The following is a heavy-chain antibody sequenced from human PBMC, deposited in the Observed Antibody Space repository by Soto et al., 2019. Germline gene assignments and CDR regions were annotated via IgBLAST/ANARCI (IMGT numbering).Heavy chain of an antibody. J-gene: IGHJ4*02. D-gene: IGHD5-12*01. CDR2: MYYSGST. CDR1: GGSIKNYY. V-gene: IGHV4-59*08. Sequence: SETLSLTCTVSGGSIKNYYWSWIRQPPGKGLEWIGYMYYSGSTNYNPSLKTRVTISVDTSKNQFSLKLSFVTAADTAVYYCATFLSGYDYYFDSWGQGILVTVSS. CDR3: ATFLSGYDYYFDS.